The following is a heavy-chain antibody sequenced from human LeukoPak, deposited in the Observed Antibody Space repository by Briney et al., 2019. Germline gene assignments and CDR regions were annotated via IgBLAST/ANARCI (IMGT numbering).Heavy chain of an antibody. J-gene: IGHJ4*02. CDR2: FDPEDGET. CDR3: ARVQFRWELLHEIDY. Sequence: GASVKVSCKVSGYTLTELSMHWVRQAPGKGLEWMGGFDPEDGETIYAQKFQGRVTMTEDTSTDTAYMELSSLRSEDTAVYYCARVQFRWELLHEIDYWGQGTLVTVSS. V-gene: IGHV1-24*01. D-gene: IGHD1-26*01. CDR1: GYTLTELS.